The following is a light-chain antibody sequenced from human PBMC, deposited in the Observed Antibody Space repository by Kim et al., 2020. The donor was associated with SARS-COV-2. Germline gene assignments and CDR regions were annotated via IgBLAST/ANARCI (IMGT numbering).Light chain of an antibody. CDR3: AVWDESLRGGL. V-gene: IGLV1-44*01. CDR1: SSNIGSNT. Sequence: QSVVTQPPSASGTPGQRVTISCSGSSSNIGSNTVNSYQQLPGTAPKLLIYSDYQRASGVPDRFSGSRSGTSASLAISGLLSEDEADYYCAVWDESLRGGLFGTGTQLTVL. CDR2: SDY. J-gene: IGLJ1*01.